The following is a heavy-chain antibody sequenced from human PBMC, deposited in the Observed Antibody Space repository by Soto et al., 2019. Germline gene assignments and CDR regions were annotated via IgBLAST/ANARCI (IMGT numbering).Heavy chain of an antibody. CDR3: AKDEYPSGWYRSNLLDY. CDR2: ISGSDAST. D-gene: IGHD6-19*01. J-gene: IGHJ4*02. Sequence: EVHLLESGGGLVQPGGSQRLSCAASGFTFSSYAMTWVRQAPGKGLEWVSGISGSDASTYYADSVKGRFTISRDNSKNTLYLQMHSLRAEDTAVYYCAKDEYPSGWYRSNLLDYWGQGTLVTVSS. V-gene: IGHV3-23*01. CDR1: GFTFSSYA.